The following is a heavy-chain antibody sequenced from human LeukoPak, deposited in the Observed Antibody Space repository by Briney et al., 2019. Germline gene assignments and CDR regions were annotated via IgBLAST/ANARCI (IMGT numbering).Heavy chain of an antibody. J-gene: IGHJ4*02. CDR2: INHSGST. D-gene: IGHD3-22*01. CDR3: ARGGYYDSSGYFGY. V-gene: IGHV4-34*01. CDR1: GGSFSGYY. Sequence: PSETLSLTCAVYGGSFSGYYWSWIRQPPGKGLEWIGEINHSGSTNYNPSLKSRVTISVDTSKDQFSLKLSSVTAADTAVYYCARGGYYDSSGYFGYWGQGTLVTVSS.